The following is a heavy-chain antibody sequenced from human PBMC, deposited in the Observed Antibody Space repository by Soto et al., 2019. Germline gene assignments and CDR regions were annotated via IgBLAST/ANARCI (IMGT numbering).Heavy chain of an antibody. CDR3: ALLRGYYFDY. CDR1: GYNFTSYY. D-gene: IGHD2-8*01. V-gene: IGHV1-46*01. Sequence: SVKVSCKASGYNFTSYYMHWGRQAPVQGLEWMGIINPGGGSTSYTQKFQGRVTMTMDTSTSTVYMELSSLRSEDTAVYYCALLRGYYFDYWGQGTRVTVSS. J-gene: IGHJ4*02. CDR2: INPGGGST.